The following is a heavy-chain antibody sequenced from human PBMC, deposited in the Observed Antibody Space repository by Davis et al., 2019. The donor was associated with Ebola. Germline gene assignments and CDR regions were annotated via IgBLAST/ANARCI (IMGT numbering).Heavy chain of an antibody. J-gene: IGHJ4*02. V-gene: IGHV3-21*04. CDR2: INGRPSET. CDR3: AKSRGDHFCSSSEY. D-gene: IGHD2-2*01. Sequence: PGGSLRLSCAASGFTFSSYSMNWVRQAPGKGLEWVSSINGRPSETYYADSVKGRFTISRDNSRDTNTLYLQMDSLRAEDTAIYYCAKSRGDHFCSSSEYWGLGTWVTVYS. CDR1: GFTFSSYS.